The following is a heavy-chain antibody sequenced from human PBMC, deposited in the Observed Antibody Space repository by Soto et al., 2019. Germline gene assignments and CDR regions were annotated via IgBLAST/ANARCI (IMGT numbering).Heavy chain of an antibody. CDR2: INRDANKK. CDR3: ARDSTPSVGDGFFYAAFDI. CDR1: GFSFSSYW. J-gene: IGHJ3*02. V-gene: IGHV3-7*04. D-gene: IGHD3-22*01. Sequence: EVQVVESGGGLVQPGGSLRLSCAASGFSFSSYWMTWVRQAPGKGLEWVANINRDANKKNYVDSVKGRFTVSRDNAKQSLYLEMNSLRVEDTAGYYCARDSTPSVGDGFFYAAFDIWGQGTRVTVSS.